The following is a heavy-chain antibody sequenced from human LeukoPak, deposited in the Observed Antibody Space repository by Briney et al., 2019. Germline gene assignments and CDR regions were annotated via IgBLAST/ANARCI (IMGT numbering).Heavy chain of an antibody. V-gene: IGHV4-39*07. Sequence: SETLSLTCTVSGGSIISTSYYWGWIRQPPGKGLEWIGTLSYSGNTHYNPSLKSRVTISADTSKNQFFLDLRSVTAADTALYFWAGEIPTFIPFASGGKETLVTVSS. J-gene: IGHJ4*02. CDR1: GGSIISTSYY. D-gene: IGHD2/OR15-2a*01. CDR3: AGEIPTFIPFAS. CDR2: LSYSGNT.